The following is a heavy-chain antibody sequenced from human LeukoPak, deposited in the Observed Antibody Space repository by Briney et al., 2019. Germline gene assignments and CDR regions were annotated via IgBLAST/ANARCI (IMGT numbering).Heavy chain of an antibody. V-gene: IGHV4-39*01. Sequence: SETLSLTCSVSGGSVSSRSYYWGWVRQPPGKGLEWIGSTYYTGSTYYHPSLRSRVSISGDTSKNQVSLKVDSVTAAHTAVYYCARLGAAPGPPHYFYYGMDVWGQGTTVTVS. CDR2: TYYTGST. D-gene: IGHD6-13*01. CDR3: ARLGAAPGPPHYFYYGMDV. J-gene: IGHJ6*02. CDR1: GGSVSSRSYY.